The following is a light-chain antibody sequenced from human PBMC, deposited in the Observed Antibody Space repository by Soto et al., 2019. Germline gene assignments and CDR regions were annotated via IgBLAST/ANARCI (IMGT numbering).Light chain of an antibody. J-gene: IGLJ2*01. CDR3: SSYTSSGTLV. Sequence: QSVLTQPASVSGSPVQSITISCTGTSSDVGGYNYVSWYQQHPGKAPKLMIYDVRNRPSGVSNRFSGSKSGNTASLTISGLQAEDEADYYCSSYTSSGTLVFGGGTKVTVL. CDR2: DVR. CDR1: SSDVGGYNY. V-gene: IGLV2-14*03.